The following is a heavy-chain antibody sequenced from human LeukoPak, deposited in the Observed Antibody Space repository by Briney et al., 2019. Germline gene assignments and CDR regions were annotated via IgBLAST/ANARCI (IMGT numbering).Heavy chain of an antibody. J-gene: IGHJ4*02. CDR2: ISEDGDT. V-gene: IGHV3-43*02. CDR1: GFTFGDYA. D-gene: IGHD5-18*01. Sequence: PGGALRLSCRASGFTFGDYAITWFRQAPGKGVEWVSLISEDGDTYYGDSVKGRCTVSRDNSKNSLYLQMNSLRTEDTALYYCARVRTAMEIGAYWGQGTLVTVSS. CDR3: ARVRTAMEIGAY.